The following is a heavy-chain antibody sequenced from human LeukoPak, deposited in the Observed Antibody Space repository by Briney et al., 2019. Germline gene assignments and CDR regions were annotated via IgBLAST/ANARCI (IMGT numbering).Heavy chain of an antibody. D-gene: IGHD2-21*02. J-gene: IGHJ4*02. CDR3: ARDHVVVTSNPPETYDY. CDR2: IIPILAIA. V-gene: IGHV1-69*04. Sequence: ASVTVSYKASGGTFSSYAISWVRQAPGQGREWMGRIIPILAIAHYAQKFQRTVTITADQSSSPASMELSSLRSDDTAVYYCARDHVVVTSNPPETYDYWGQGTLVTVSS. CDR1: GGTFSSYA.